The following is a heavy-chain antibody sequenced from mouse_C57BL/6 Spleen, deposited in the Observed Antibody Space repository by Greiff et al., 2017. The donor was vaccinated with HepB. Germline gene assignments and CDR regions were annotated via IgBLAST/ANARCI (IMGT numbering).Heavy chain of an antibody. Sequence: QVQLQQPGAELVMPGASVKLSCKASVYTFTSYWMLWVKQRPGQGLEWIGEIAPSDSYTYYNQKFKGKYTLTVDKSASTAYMQLSRLTSEDSAVYSRASAPYYGSRCGAMDYLGQGTSVTDSA. CDR1: VYTFTSYW. J-gene: IGHJ4*01. CDR3: ASAPYYGSRCGAMDY. D-gene: IGHD1-1*01. V-gene: IGHV1-69*01. CDR2: IAPSDSYT.